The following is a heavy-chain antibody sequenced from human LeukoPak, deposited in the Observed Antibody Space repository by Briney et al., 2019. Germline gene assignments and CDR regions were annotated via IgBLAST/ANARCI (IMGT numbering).Heavy chain of an antibody. CDR1: GYTFTGYY. CDR2: INPNSGGT. V-gene: IGHV1-2*02. J-gene: IGHJ3*02. CDR3: ARRTRDVSSVPTDAFDI. Sequence: ASVKVSCKASGYTFTGYYMHWVRQAPGQGLEWMGWINPNSGGTNYAQKFQGRVTMTRDTSISTAYMELSRLRSDDTAVYYCARRTRDVSSVPTDAFDIWGQGTMVTVSS.